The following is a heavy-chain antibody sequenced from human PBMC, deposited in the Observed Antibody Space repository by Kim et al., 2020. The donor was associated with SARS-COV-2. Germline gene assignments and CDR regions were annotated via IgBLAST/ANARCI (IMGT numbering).Heavy chain of an antibody. J-gene: IGHJ4*02. CDR3: AREEKYYYGSSGYFDY. V-gene: IGHV4-31*02. Sequence: SLKSRLTISVDTSKNQFSLKVSSVTAADTAVYYCAREEKYYYGSSGYFDYWGQGTLVTVSS. D-gene: IGHD3-22*01.